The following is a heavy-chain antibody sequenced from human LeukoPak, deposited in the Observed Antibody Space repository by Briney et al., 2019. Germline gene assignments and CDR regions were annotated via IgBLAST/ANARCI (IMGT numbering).Heavy chain of an antibody. CDR3: ARGNFASGTYYNEDF. CDR2: ISPVSGIT. V-gene: IGHV1-8*01. Sequence: ASVKVSCKASGYTFTSYDINWVRQATGQGLEWMGWISPVSGITNYAQNFQGRVTMTWNTSISTAYMELSSLRSEDTAVYYCARGNFASGTYYNEDFRGQGTLVTVSS. J-gene: IGHJ4*02. CDR1: GYTFTSYD. D-gene: IGHD3-10*01.